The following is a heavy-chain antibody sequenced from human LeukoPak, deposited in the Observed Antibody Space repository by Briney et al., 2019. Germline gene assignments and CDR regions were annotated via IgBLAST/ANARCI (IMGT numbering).Heavy chain of an antibody. CDR1: GGSISSSSYY. Sequence: SETLSLTCTVSGGSISSSSYYWGWIRQPPGKGLEWIGSIYYSGSTYYNPSLKSRVTISVDTSKNQFSLKLSSVTAADTAVYYCARDLMAVRFRTMIRDYWGQGTLVTVSS. CDR2: IYYSGST. J-gene: IGHJ4*02. V-gene: IGHV4-39*07. CDR3: ARDLMAVRFRTMIRDY. D-gene: IGHD3-22*01.